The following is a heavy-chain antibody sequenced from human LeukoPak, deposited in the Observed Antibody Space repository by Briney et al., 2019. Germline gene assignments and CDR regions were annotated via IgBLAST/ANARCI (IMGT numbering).Heavy chain of an antibody. J-gene: IGHJ4*02. CDR2: ISGSGGGT. CDR1: GFTFSSYA. CDR3: PHTTGSSDH. V-gene: IGHV3-23*01. Sequence: PGGSLRLSCAASGFTFSSYALNWVRQAPGKGLEWVSGISGSGGGTYYADSVKGRFTISRDNSKNTLYLQMNSLRAEDTAVYYCPHTTGSSDHWGQGTLVTVSS. D-gene: IGHD4-17*01.